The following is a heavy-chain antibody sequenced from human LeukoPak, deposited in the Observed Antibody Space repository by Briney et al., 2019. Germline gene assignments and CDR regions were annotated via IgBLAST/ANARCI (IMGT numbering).Heavy chain of an antibody. D-gene: IGHD6-13*01. V-gene: IGHV5-51*01. CDR1: GYSLTGYW. CDR3: ARYSDRVDY. CDR2: IYPGDSDT. Sequence: LGESLKISCKGSGYSLTGYWIGWVRQMPGKGLEWMEIIYPGDSDTRYSPSFQGQVTISADKSISTAYLQWSSLKASDTAMYYCARYSDRVDYWGQGTLATVSS. J-gene: IGHJ4*02.